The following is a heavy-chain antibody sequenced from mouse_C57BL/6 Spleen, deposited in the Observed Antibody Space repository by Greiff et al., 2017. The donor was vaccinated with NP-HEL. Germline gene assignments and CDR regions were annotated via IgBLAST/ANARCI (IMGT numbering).Heavy chain of an antibody. CDR1: DSEVFPIAY. Sequence: QVQLQQSGSELRSPGSSVKLSCKDFDSEVFPIAYMSWVRQKPGHGFEWIGGILPSIGRTIYGEKFEDKATLDADTLSNTAYLELNSLTSEDSAIYYCARGYYGSSSVYFDYWGQGTTLTVSS. CDR3: ARGYYGSSSVYFDY. V-gene: IGHV15-2*01. D-gene: IGHD1-1*01. CDR2: ILPSIGRT. J-gene: IGHJ2*01.